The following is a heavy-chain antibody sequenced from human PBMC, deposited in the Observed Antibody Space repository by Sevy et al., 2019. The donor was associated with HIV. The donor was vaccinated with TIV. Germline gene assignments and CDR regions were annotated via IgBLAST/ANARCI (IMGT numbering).Heavy chain of an antibody. CDR2: IGYDATDN. CDR1: GFTFSYFG. CDR3: AKNTASAGTGGFDY. V-gene: IGHV3-30*02. D-gene: IGHD6-13*01. J-gene: IGHJ4*02. Sequence: GGSLRLSCTASGFTFSYFGMHWVRQAPGKGLEWVAFIGYDATDNYYADSVKGRFAISRDNSKNTLFLQMNSLRPEETAIYYCAKNTASAGTGGFDYWGQGALVTVSS.